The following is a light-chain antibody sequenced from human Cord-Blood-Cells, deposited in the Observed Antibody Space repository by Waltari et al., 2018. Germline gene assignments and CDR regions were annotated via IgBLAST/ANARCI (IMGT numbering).Light chain of an antibody. CDR3: QQYNSYST. CDR2: DAS. Sequence: DIQMTQSPSTLSASVGDRVTITCRASQSISSWLAWYQQKPGKAPKLLIYDASSLESGVPTRFGGRASATESTLTISSLQPDDFATYYCQQYNSYSTFGQGTKVEIK. CDR1: QSISSW. J-gene: IGKJ1*01. V-gene: IGKV1-5*01.